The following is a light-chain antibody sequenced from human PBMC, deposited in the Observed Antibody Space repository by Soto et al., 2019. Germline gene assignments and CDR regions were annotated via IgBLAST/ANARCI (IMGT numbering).Light chain of an antibody. Sequence: EIVMTQAPATLSVSQGERATLSCRASESINSNLAWYQQKPGQAPRLLIYSTSNRATGVPARFSGSGSARGFTLSISGLQSEDFAVFYCQQYKAWSLTFGGGTNVELK. CDR2: STS. J-gene: IGKJ4*01. CDR1: ESINSN. V-gene: IGKV3-15*01. CDR3: QQYKAWSLT.